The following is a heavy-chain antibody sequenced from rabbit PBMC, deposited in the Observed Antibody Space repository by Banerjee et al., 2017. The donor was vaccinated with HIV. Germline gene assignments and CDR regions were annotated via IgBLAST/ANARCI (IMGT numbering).Heavy chain of an antibody. J-gene: IGHJ4*01. Sequence: QSLEESGGDLVKPEGSLTLTCTASGFSFSNKYVMCWVRQAPGKGLEWIACINTNSGNTVYASWAKGRFTISRTSSTTVTLQMTSLTAADTATYLCARWYSIPGYLDYPYFNLWGPGTLVTVS. V-gene: IGHV1S40*01. CDR2: INTNSGNT. D-gene: IGHD7-1*01. CDR1: GFSFSNKYV. CDR3: ARWYSIPGYLDYPYFNL.